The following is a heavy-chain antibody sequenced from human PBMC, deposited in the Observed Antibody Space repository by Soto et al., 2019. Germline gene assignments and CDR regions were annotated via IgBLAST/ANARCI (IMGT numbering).Heavy chain of an antibody. CDR2: IYYSGST. D-gene: IGHD2-21*02. J-gene: IGHJ2*01. Sequence: QVQLQESGPGLVKPSQTLSLTCTVSGGSISSGGYYWSWIRQHPGKGLEWIGYIYYSGSTYYNPYLKSRVTISVDTSKNQFSLKLSSVTAADTAVYYCARQGDQPHRRYFDLWGRGTLVTVSS. CDR3: ARQGDQPHRRYFDL. V-gene: IGHV4-31*03. CDR1: GGSISSGGYY.